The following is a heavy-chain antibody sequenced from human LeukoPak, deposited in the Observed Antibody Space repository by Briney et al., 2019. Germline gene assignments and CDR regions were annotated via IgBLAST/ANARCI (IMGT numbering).Heavy chain of an antibody. CDR2: MNPNSGNT. V-gene: IGHV1-8*01. Sequence: ASVKVSCKASGYTFTSYDINWVRQATGQGREWMGGMNPNSGNTGYAQKFQGRVTMTRNTSISTAYMELSSLRSEDTAVYYSARGPPPYSMVRGVIGDYWGQGTLVTVSS. CDR3: ARGPPPYSMVRGVIGDY. CDR1: GYTFTSYD. D-gene: IGHD3-10*01. J-gene: IGHJ4*02.